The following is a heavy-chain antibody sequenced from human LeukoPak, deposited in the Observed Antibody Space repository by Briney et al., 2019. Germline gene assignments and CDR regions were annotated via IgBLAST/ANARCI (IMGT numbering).Heavy chain of an antibody. CDR1: GGSFSGYY. V-gene: IGHV4-34*01. J-gene: IGHJ4*02. CDR2: INHSGST. CDR3: ARGRSRGSGSPLDY. D-gene: IGHD3-10*01. Sequence: SETLSLTCAVYGGSFSGYYWSWIRQPPGKGLEWIGEINHSGSTNYNLSLKSRVTISVDTSKNQFSLKLSSVTAADTAVYYCARGRSRGSGSPLDYWGQGTLVTVSS.